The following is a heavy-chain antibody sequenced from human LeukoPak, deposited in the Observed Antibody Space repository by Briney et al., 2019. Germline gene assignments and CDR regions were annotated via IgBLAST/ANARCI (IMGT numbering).Heavy chain of an antibody. D-gene: IGHD3-9*01. J-gene: IGHJ4*02. CDR3: AKAVYDILTGLDY. Sequence: GGSLRLSCPASGFTFSSYAISWVRQAQGKGLEWVSAISGSGGSTYYADSVKGRFTISTDTSKNTLYLQMNSLRAEDTAVYYCAKAVYDILTGLDYWGQGTLVTVSS. V-gene: IGHV3-23*01. CDR2: ISGSGGST. CDR1: GFTFSSYA.